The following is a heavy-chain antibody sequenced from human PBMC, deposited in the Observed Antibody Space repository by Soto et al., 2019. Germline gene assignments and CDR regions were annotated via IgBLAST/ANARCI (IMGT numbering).Heavy chain of an antibody. CDR3: ARDPVSNGRYGMDV. V-gene: IGHV1-18*01. CDR2: ISAYNGNT. Sequence: ASVKVSCKASGYTFTSYGISWVRQAPGQGLEWMGWISAYNGNTNYAQELQGRVTMTTDTSTSTAYMELRSLRSDDTAVYYCARDPVSNGRYGMDVWGQGTTVTVSS. J-gene: IGHJ6*02. CDR1: GYTFTSYG.